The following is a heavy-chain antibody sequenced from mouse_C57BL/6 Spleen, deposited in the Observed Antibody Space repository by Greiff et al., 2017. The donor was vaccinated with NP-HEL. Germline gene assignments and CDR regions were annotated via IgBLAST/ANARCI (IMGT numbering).Heavy chain of an antibody. J-gene: IGHJ4*01. D-gene: IGHD4-1*01. Sequence: VQLQQSVPELVKPGASVKISCKASGYAFSSSWMNWVKQRPGKGLEWIGRIYPGDGDTNYNGKFKGKATLTADKSSSTAYMQLSSLTSEDSAVYFCARKDLGRYAMDYWGQGTSVTVSS. CDR3: ARKDLGRYAMDY. V-gene: IGHV1-82*01. CDR1: GYAFSSSW. CDR2: IYPGDGDT.